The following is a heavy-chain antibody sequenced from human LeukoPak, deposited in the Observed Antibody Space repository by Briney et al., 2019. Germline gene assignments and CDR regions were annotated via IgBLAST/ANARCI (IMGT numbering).Heavy chain of an antibody. CDR2: ISGSGGST. Sequence: GGSLRLSCAASGFTFSSYAMSWVRQAPGKGLEWVSAISGSGGSTYYADSVKGRFTISRDNSKNTLYLQMNSLRAEDTAVYYCASQEEGAPGAFDIWGQGTMVTVSS. V-gene: IGHV3-23*01. D-gene: IGHD1-26*01. CDR3: ASQEEGAPGAFDI. J-gene: IGHJ3*02. CDR1: GFTFSSYA.